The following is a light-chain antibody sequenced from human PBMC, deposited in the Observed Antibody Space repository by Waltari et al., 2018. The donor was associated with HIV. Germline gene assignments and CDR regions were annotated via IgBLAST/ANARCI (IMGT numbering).Light chain of an antibody. V-gene: IGLV3-25*03. CDR2: QDS. CDR3: QSADSSDSYPVV. J-gene: IGLJ2*01. CDR1: ALPKQF. Sequence: SYELTQPPSVSVSPGQTARITCSGDALPKQFAYWYQQKPGQAPLLVMYQDSERPSGIPERCSGSSSGTTVTLTISGVQAEDEADYYCQSADSSDSYPVVFGGGTKLTVL.